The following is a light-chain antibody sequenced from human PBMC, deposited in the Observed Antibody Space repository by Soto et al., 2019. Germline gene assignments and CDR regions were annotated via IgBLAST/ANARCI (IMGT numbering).Light chain of an antibody. Sequence: EIVMTQSPATLSVSPGDRATLSCRASQSVSTSMAWYQQKPGQAPRLLMYGVSIRATGIPARFSGSGSGTEFTLTIYSLQSEDFAVYYCQQYNNWPRTFGQGTKVEIK. CDR3: QQYNNWPRT. CDR1: QSVSTS. CDR2: GVS. J-gene: IGKJ1*01. V-gene: IGKV3-15*01.